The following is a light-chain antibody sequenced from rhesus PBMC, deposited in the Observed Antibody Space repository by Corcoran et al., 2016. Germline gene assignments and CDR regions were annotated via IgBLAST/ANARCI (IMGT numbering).Light chain of an antibody. CDR2: AAS. J-gene: IGKJ4*01. CDR3: LQHNSYPLT. CDR1: QGISSF. Sequence: DIQMIQSPSSLSASVGDTVTITCRASQGISSFLNWFQQKPGKAPKLLIYAASSLESGVPSRFSGSGFGTEITLTIRSLQPEDFAAYYCLQHNSYPLTFGGGTKVEIK. V-gene: IGKV1-28*01.